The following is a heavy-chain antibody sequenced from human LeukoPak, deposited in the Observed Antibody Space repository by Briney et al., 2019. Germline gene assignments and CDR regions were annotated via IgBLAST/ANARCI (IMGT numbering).Heavy chain of an antibody. CDR3: ARTPITMVRGAKGYYYGMDV. Sequence: AGGSLRLSCAASGFTVSSNYMSWVRQAPGKGLEWVSIIYSGGSTYYADSVKGRFTISRDNSKNTLYLQMNSLRAADTAVYYCARTPITMVRGAKGYYYGMDVWGQGTTVTVSS. J-gene: IGHJ6*02. D-gene: IGHD3-10*01. CDR2: IYSGGST. CDR1: GFTVSSNY. V-gene: IGHV3-66*01.